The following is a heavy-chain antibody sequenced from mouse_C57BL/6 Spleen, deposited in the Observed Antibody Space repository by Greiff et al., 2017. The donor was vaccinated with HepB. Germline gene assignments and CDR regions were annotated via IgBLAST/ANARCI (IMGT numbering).Heavy chain of an antibody. CDR1: GYSFTGYF. D-gene: IGHD1-1*01. J-gene: IGHJ1*03. Sequence: VQLKQSGPELVKPGDSVKISCKASGYSFTGYFMNWVMQSHGKSLAWIGRINPYNGDTFYNQKFKGKATLTVDKSSSTAHMELRSLTSEDSAVYYCARPIYGSSSYWYFDVWGTGTTVTVSS. V-gene: IGHV1-20*01. CDR2: INPYNGDT. CDR3: ARPIYGSSSYWYFDV.